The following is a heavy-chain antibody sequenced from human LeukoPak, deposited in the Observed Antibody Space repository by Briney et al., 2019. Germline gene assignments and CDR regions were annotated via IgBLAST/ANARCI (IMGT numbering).Heavy chain of an antibody. CDR2: ISWNSGSI. J-gene: IGHJ4*02. CDR1: GFTFDDYA. Sequence: GRSLRLSCAASGFTFDDYAMHWVRQAPGKGLEWVSGISWNSGSIGYADSVKGRFTISRDNAKNSLYLQMNSLRAEDTALYYCAKDSSSSQRQINFDYWGQGTLVTVSS. CDR3: AKDSSSSQRQINFDY. D-gene: IGHD6-13*01. V-gene: IGHV3-9*01.